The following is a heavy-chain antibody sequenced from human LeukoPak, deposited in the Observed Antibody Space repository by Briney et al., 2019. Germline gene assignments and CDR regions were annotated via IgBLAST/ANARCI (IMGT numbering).Heavy chain of an antibody. CDR1: GFTFSSYS. CDR3: AKDGEDYSSSWFTLFDY. V-gene: IGHV3-23*01. Sequence: GGSLRLSCAASGFTFSSYSMNWVRQAPGKGLEWVSAISSSGGSTYYADSVKGRFTISRDNSKNTLYLQMNSLRAEDTAVYYCAKDGEDYSSSWFTLFDYWGQGTLVTVSS. J-gene: IGHJ4*02. D-gene: IGHD6-13*01. CDR2: ISSSGGST.